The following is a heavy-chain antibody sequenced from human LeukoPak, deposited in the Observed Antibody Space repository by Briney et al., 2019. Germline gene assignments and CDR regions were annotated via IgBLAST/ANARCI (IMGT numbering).Heavy chain of an antibody. V-gene: IGHV1-69*13. CDR1: GGTFSSYA. D-gene: IGHD2-15*01. J-gene: IGHJ4*02. CDR2: IIPIFGTA. CDR3: ARGWYLEYYFDY. Sequence: SVKVSCKASGGTFSSYAISWVRQAPGQGLEWMGGIIPIFGTANYAQKFQGRVTITADESTSTAYMELSSLRSEDTAVYYCARGWYLEYYFDYWGQGTLVTVSS.